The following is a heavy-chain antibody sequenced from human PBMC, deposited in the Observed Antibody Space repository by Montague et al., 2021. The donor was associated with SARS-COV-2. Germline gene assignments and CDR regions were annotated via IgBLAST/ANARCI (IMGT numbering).Heavy chain of an antibody. J-gene: IGHJ4*02. CDR3: ARSQHCGSDCYLDY. V-gene: IGHV5-10-1*01. D-gene: IGHD2-21*02. CDR1: GYDFTTYW. CDR2: INPADSRT. Sequence: QSGAEVKKSGESLRISCRGSGYDFTTYWISWVRQMPGKVLEWIGRINPADSRTNYSPSFQGQVTLSFDKSITTAYLQWSSLKSSDTAMYFCARSQHCGSDCYLDYWGQGSLVTVSS.